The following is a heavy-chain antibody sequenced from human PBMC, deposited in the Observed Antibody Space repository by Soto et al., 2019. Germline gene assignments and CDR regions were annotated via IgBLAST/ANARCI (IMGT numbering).Heavy chain of an antibody. J-gene: IGHJ5*02. CDR1: GFTFSSYA. CDR2: ISYDGSNK. CDR3: ARGRGSGWRNWFDP. Sequence: QVQLVESGGGVVQPGRSLRLSCAASGFTFSSYAMHWVRQAPGKGLEWVAVISYDGSNKYYADSVKGRFTISRDNSKNTLYLQMNSLRAEDTAVYYRARGRGSGWRNWFDPWGQGTLVTVSS. V-gene: IGHV3-30-3*01. D-gene: IGHD6-19*01.